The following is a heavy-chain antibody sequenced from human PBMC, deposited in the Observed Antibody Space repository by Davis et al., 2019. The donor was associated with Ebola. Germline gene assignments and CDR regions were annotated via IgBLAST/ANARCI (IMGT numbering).Heavy chain of an antibody. CDR3: AKGEPVPAVIYDWFDP. V-gene: IGHV3-23*01. Sequence: GESLNISCAASGSTFSDYSMSWVRPAPGKGLEWVSSMRGNGYTTYYADSVNGRFTISRDTSKNTLYLQLNSLRAEDTAVYYCAKGEPVPAVIYDWFDPWGQGTLVTVSS. J-gene: IGHJ5*02. D-gene: IGHD2-2*01. CDR2: MRGNGYTT. CDR1: GSTFSDYS.